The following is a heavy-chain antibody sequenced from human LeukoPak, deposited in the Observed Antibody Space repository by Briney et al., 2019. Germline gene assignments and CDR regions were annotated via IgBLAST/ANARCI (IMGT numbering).Heavy chain of an antibody. Sequence: GGSLRLSCAASAFTFSSYAMSWVRQAPGKGLEWVSAISGSGGSTYYADSVKGRFTISRDNAKNSLYLQMNSLRAEDTAVYYCARDWGYYDILTGYPLFDYWGQGTLVTVSS. V-gene: IGHV3-23*01. CDR2: ISGSGGST. J-gene: IGHJ4*02. D-gene: IGHD3-9*01. CDR1: AFTFSSYA. CDR3: ARDWGYYDILTGYPLFDY.